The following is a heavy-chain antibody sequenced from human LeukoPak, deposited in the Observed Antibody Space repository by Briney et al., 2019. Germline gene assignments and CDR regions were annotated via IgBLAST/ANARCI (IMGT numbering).Heavy chain of an antibody. D-gene: IGHD2/OR15-2a*01. V-gene: IGHV3-11*01. J-gene: IGHJ5*02. CDR2: ISSSGSTI. CDR3: ARARDYFNWFDP. CDR1: GFTFSDYY. Sequence: PGGSLRLSCAASGFTFSDYYMSWIRQAPGKGLEWVSYISSSGSTIYYADSVKGRSTISRDNAKNSLYLQMNSLRAEDTAVYYCARARDYFNWFDPWGQGTLVTVSS.